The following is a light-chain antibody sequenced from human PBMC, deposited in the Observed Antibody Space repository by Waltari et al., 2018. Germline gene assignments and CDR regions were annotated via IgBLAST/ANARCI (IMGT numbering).Light chain of an antibody. Sequence: ETVMAQSPATLSLSPGERATLSCRASQSVNSNLAWFQHKPGQAPRLLIYDASTRATDIPARFSGSGSGTEFTLTIGSLRTEDFAVYYCQQYNNWPRTFGQGTKLEI. V-gene: IGKV3-15*01. J-gene: IGKJ2*01. CDR2: DAS. CDR3: QQYNNWPRT. CDR1: QSVNSN.